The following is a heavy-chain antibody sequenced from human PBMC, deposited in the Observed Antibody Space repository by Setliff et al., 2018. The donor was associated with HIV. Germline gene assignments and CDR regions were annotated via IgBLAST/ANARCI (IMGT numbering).Heavy chain of an antibody. CDR1: GGSFSGYY. D-gene: IGHD5-18*01. CDR3: ARDAERGYSYGYDY. Sequence: PSETLSLTCAVYGGSFSGYYWSWIRQPPGKGLECIGEINQSGSTNYNPSLKSRVTMSVDTSKNQFSLKLSSVTAADTAVYYCARDAERGYSYGYDYWGQGTLVTVSS. V-gene: IGHV4-34*01. CDR2: INQSGST. J-gene: IGHJ4*02.